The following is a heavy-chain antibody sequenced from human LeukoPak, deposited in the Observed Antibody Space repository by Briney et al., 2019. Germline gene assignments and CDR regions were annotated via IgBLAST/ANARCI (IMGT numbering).Heavy chain of an antibody. CDR1: GGTFSSYA. D-gene: IGHD3-10*01. J-gene: IGHJ4*02. CDR2: IIPIFGTA. V-gene: IGHV1-69*05. Sequence: SVKVSCKASGGTFSSYAISWVRQAPGQGLEWMGGIIPIFGTANYAQKFQGRVTITTDESTSTDYMELSSLRSEDTAVYYCARYYGSGSPFDYWGQGTLVTVSS. CDR3: ARYYGSGSPFDY.